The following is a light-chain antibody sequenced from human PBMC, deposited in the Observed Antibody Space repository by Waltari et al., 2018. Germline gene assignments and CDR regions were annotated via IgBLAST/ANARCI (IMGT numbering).Light chain of an antibody. CDR2: TAS. CDR3: QQSYSTPYT. CDR1: QYISSY. V-gene: IGKV1-39*01. Sequence: DIQMTQSPSSLSASVGDRVTITCQASQYISSYLTWYQQKPGRAPSLLIYTASSLQSGVPSRFSGSGSGTDFTLTISSLQPEDFATYYCQQSYSTPYTFGQGTILENK. J-gene: IGKJ2*01.